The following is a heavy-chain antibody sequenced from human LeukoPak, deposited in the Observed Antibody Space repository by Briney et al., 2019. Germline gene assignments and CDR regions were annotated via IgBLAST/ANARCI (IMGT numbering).Heavy chain of an antibody. V-gene: IGHV3-21*01. CDR1: GFTFSSYS. J-gene: IGHJ5*02. CDR3: ARDLTTAMVTPHWFDP. D-gene: IGHD5-18*01. Sequence: GGSLRLSCAASGFTFSSYSMNWVRQAPEKGLEWVSSISSSSSYIYYADSVKGRFTISRDNAKNSLYLQMNSLRAEDTAVYYCARDLTTAMVTPHWFDPWGQGTLVTVSS. CDR2: ISSSSSYI.